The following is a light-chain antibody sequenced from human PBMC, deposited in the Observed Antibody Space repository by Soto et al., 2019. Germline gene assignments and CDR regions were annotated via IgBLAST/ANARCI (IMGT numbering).Light chain of an antibody. CDR3: QQRSNWPLT. CDR2: DAS. Sequence: EIVLTQSPATLSLSPGETATLSCRASQSVSSYLAWYQQKPCQAPRLLIYDASNSATGIPARFSGSGSGTAFTLTISSLETEDFAVYYCQQRSNWPLTFGGGTKVEIK. CDR1: QSVSSY. V-gene: IGKV3-11*01. J-gene: IGKJ4*01.